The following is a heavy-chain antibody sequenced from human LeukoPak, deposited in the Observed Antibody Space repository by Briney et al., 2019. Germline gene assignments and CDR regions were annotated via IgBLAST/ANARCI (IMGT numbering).Heavy chain of an antibody. V-gene: IGHV4-39*01. CDR2: IYYSGST. J-gene: IGHJ3*02. CDR3: ARHAGGAFDI. D-gene: IGHD3-16*01. CDR1: GGSISSSSYY. Sequence: PSETLSLTCTVSGGSISSSSYYWGWIRQPPGKGLEWIGSIYYSGSTYYNPSLKSRVTISVDTSKNQFSLKLSSVTAADTAVYYCARHAGGAFDIWGQGTMVTVSS.